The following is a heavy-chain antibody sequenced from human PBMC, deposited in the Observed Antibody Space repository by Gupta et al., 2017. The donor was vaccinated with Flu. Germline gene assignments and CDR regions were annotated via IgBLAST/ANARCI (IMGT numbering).Heavy chain of an antibody. CDR3: AREEVATGTPFDY. V-gene: IGHV3-48*03. CDR2: ISSSGSTI. Sequence: EVQLVESGGGLVQPGGSLRLSCAASGFTFSSYEMNWVRQAPGKGLEWVSYISSSGSTIYYADSVKGRFTISRDNAKNSLYLQMNRLRAEDTAVYYCAREEVATGTPFDYWGQGTLVTVSS. CDR1: GFTFSSYE. J-gene: IGHJ4*02. D-gene: IGHD5-12*01.